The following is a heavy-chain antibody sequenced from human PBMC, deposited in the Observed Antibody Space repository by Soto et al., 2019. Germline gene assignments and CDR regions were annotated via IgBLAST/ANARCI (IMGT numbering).Heavy chain of an antibody. V-gene: IGHV1-69*13. CDR1: GGTFSSYA. D-gene: IGHD3-10*01. J-gene: IGHJ3*02. CDR3: AREVTMVRGVNDAFDI. Sequence: SVKVSCKASGGTFSSYAISWVRQAPGQGLEWMGGIIPIFGTSNYAQKFQGRVTITADESTSTAYMELSSLRSEDTAVYYCAREVTMVRGVNDAFDIWGQGTMVTVSS. CDR2: IIPIFGTS.